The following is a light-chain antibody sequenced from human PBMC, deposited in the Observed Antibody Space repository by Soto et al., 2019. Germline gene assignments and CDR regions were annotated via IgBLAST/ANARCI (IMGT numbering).Light chain of an antibody. CDR2: DVS. CDR3: RSYTRSSTLLYV. Sequence: QSVLTQPASVSGSPGQSITISCTGTSSDVGGYSYVSWYQQHPGKAPKLMIYDVSNRPSGVSNRFSGSKSGNTASLTISGIQAEDEAAYYCRSYTRSSTLLYVFGTGTKLTVL. J-gene: IGLJ1*01. V-gene: IGLV2-14*01. CDR1: SSDVGGYSY.